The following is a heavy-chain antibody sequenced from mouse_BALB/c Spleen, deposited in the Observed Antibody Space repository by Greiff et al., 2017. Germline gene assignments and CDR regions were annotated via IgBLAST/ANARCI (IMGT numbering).Heavy chain of an antibody. CDR3: ARADSSRYFDV. V-gene: IGHV5-4*02. CDR1: GFTFSDYY. Sequence: EVHLVESGGGLVKPGGSLKLSCAASGFTFSDYYMYWVRQTPEKRLEWVATISDGGSYTYYPDSVKGRFTISRDNAKNNLYLQMSSLKSEDTAMYYCARADSSRYFDVWGAGTTVTVSS. CDR2: ISDGGSYT. J-gene: IGHJ1*01.